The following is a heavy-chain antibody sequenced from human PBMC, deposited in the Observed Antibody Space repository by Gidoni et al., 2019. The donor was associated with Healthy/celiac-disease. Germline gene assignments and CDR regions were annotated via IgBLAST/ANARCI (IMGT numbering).Heavy chain of an antibody. J-gene: IGHJ6*02. V-gene: IGHV3-30-3*01. D-gene: IGHD2-2*01. CDR1: GFPFSIYT. CDR2: ISYDGSNK. Sequence: QVQLVESGGGVVQPGRSLRPSRAAPGFPFSIYTLPWVRQAPGQGLEWVAVISYDGSNKYYADSVKGRFTISRDNSKNTLYLQMNSLRAEDTAVYYCARDRLVVVPAATYYYYYGMDVWGQGTTVTVSS. CDR3: ARDRLVVVPAATYYYYYGMDV.